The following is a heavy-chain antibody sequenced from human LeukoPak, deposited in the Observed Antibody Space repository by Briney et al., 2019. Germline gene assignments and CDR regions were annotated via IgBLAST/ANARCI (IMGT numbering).Heavy chain of an antibody. J-gene: IGHJ6*02. CDR3: ARDSMDIVATIQLVPQNYYYYYGMDV. D-gene: IGHD5-12*01. V-gene: IGHV1-69*13. CDR1: GGTFSSYA. CDR2: IIPIFGTA. Sequence: GASVTVSCTASGGTFSSYAISWVRQAPGQGLEWMGGIIPIFGTANYAQKFQGRVTITADESTSTAYMELSSLRSEDTAVYYCARDSMDIVATIQLVPQNYYYYYGMDVWGQGTTVTVSS.